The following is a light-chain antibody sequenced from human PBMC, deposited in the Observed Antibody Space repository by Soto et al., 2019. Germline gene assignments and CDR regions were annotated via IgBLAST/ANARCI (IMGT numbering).Light chain of an antibody. V-gene: IGLV2-8*01. J-gene: IGLJ1*01. Sequence: QSALTQPPSASGSPGQSVTISCTGTSSDVGGYNYFSWYHQHPGKAPKLMIYEVSKRHSGVPDSFSGSKSGNTASLTVSGLQAEDEADYYCSSYAGSNNFRVFGTGTKLTVL. CDR3: SSYAGSNNFRV. CDR2: EVS. CDR1: SSDVGGYNY.